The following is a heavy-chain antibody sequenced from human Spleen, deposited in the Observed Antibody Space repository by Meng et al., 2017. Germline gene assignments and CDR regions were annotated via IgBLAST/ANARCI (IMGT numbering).Heavy chain of an antibody. J-gene: IGHJ4*02. D-gene: IGHD1-1*01. CDR2: ISYDGKNK. V-gene: IGHV3-30*03. CDR3: ALDWNDVSSFDY. Sequence: QVHLVESGGGVFQPGRCLRLSCAASGFTFSNYDIHWVRQAPGEGLEWVGFISYDGKNKYYGELMKGRFFISRDNSKHTVYLQMNSLSAEDTAVYYCALDWNDVSSFDYWGQGTLVTVSS. CDR1: GFTFSNYD.